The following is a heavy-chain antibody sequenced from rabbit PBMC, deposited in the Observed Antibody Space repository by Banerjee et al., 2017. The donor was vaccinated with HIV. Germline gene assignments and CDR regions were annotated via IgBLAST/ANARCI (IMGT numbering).Heavy chain of an antibody. D-gene: IGHD6-1*01. CDR1: GFSFNNNYV. CDR3: GRDRDGDAGYGSLAL. Sequence: QEQLEESGGDLVKPGSSLTLTCTASGFSFNNNYVMCWVRQAPGKGLEWIACIYAGSGGTTDYASWAKGRFTISKTSSTTVTLQMTSLTAADTATYFCGRDRDGDAGYGSLALWGQGTLVTVS. V-gene: IGHV1S45*01. J-gene: IGHJ6*01. CDR2: IYAGSGGTT.